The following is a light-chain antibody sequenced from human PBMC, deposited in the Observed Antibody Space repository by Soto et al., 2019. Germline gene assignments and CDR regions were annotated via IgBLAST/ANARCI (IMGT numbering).Light chain of an antibody. Sequence: EIVLTQSPGTLSLSPVEIATLSFMASQSVSNNYLAWYQQKPGQAPRLLIYGASNRATGIPDRFSGSGSGTDFTLTISRLETEDFAVYYCQQYGSSGTFGQGTKVDNK. CDR1: QSVSNNY. J-gene: IGKJ1*01. CDR3: QQYGSSGT. V-gene: IGKV3-20*01. CDR2: GAS.